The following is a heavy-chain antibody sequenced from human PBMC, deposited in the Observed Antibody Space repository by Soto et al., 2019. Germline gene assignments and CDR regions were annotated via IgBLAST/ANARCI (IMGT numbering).Heavy chain of an antibody. D-gene: IGHD1-1*01. J-gene: IGHJ4*02. CDR2: MNPNSGNT. V-gene: IGHV1-8*01. CDR3: ARGPTWAGNVDY. CDR1: GYTFTNYD. Sequence: QVQLVQSGAEVKKPGASVKVSCKASGYTFTNYDINWVRQATGQGLEWMGWMNPNSGNTGYAQKFQGRVTMTRNTSISTAYMELSSLRSEDPAVYYCARGPTWAGNVDYWGQGTLVTVSS.